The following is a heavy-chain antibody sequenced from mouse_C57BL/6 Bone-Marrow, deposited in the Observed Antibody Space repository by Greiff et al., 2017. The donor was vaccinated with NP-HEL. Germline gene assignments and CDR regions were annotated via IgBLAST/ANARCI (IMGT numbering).Heavy chain of an antibody. Sequence: QVQLKQSGAELVKPGASVKISCKASGYTFTDYYINWVKQRPGQGLEWIGKIGPGSGSTYYNEKFKGKGTLTADKSSSTAYMQLSRLTSEDSAVYFCAREDYGNLRVFSAMDYWGQGTSVTVSS. D-gene: IGHD2-1*01. V-gene: IGHV1-77*01. J-gene: IGHJ4*01. CDR3: AREDYGNLRVFSAMDY. CDR2: IGPGSGST. CDR1: GYTFTDYY.